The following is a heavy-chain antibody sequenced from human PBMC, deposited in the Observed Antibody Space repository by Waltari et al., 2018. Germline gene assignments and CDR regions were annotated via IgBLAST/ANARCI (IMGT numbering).Heavy chain of an antibody. J-gene: IGHJ6*02. V-gene: IGHV3-9*02. CDR3: GKDISPGGMDV. CDR1: GFTTNDYA. CDR2: IYWNSDRI. Sequence: EVQLVESGGGLVRPGRSLRLSCVSSGFTTNDYAMHWVRQAPGKGLEWGSGIYWNSDRIDYADSVKGRFITSRDNAKNSLYLEMNSLRPEDTALYYCGKDISPGGMDVWGQGTAVTVSS.